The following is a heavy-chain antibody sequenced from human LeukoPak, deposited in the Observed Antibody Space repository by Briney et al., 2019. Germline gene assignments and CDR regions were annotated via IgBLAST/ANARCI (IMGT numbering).Heavy chain of an antibody. V-gene: IGHV1-69*04. Sequence: ASVKVSCKASGDNFSSYVITWVRQAPGQGLEWMGRIIPTFDVANFAQKFKGRVTITADKSTNTAHLELSSLRSEDTAVYYCAREGVYSPDPSSYHRHAFDVWGKGTVVIVSS. CDR2: IIPTFDVA. CDR1: GDNFSSYV. CDR3: AREGVYSPDPSSYHRHAFDV. J-gene: IGHJ3*01. D-gene: IGHD3-16*02.